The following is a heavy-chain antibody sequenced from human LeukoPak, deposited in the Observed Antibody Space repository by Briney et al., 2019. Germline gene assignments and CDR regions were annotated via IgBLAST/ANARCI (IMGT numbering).Heavy chain of an antibody. D-gene: IGHD6-13*01. V-gene: IGHV3-23*01. CDR3: AKWWGRQQLDGFDY. Sequence: GGSLRLSCAASGFTFTSYSMNWVRQAPGKGLEWVSALSGSAGSTYYADSVKGRFTISRDNSKNTLYLQMNSLRAEDTAVYYCAKWWGRQQLDGFDYWGQGTLVTVSS. CDR2: LSGSAGST. J-gene: IGHJ4*02. CDR1: GFTFTSYS.